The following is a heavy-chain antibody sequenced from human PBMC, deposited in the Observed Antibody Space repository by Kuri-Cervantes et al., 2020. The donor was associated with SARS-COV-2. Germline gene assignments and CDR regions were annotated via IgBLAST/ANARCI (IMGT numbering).Heavy chain of an antibody. V-gene: IGHV4-34*01. D-gene: IGHD3-22*01. CDR1: YGTLTGYQ. CDR2: INHRGDT. CDR3: ARGINGYSFFYYLDV. J-gene: IGHJ6*03. Sequence: SQTLSLTCALYYGTLTGYQWSWIRQPPGKGLEWIGGINHRGDTYYNPSLEGRVTISRDTSENKFSLRLSSVTAADTAVYYCARGINGYSFFYYLDVWGKGNTVNVSS.